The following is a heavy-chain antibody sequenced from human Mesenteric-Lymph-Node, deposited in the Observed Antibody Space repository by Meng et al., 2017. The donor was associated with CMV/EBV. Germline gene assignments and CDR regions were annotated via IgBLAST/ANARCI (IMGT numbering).Heavy chain of an antibody. J-gene: IGHJ4*02. CDR1: GFTFTNYG. Sequence: GESLKISCAASGFTFTNYGIHWVRQAPGKGLEWVAFIRYDGINKYYADSVKGRFTISRDNSKNTLSLQMDSLRAEDTAVYYCAKPAGTYDFWYVYSLDWGQGTLVTVSS. CDR3: AKPAGTYDFWYVYSLD. CDR2: IRYDGINK. V-gene: IGHV3-30*02. D-gene: IGHD3-3*01.